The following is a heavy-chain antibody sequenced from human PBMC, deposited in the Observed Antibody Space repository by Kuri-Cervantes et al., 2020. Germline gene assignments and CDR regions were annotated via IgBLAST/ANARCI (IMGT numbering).Heavy chain of an antibody. CDR1: GGSISNYY. Sequence: SETLSLTCSVSGGSISNYYWTWIRQPPGKGLEWVGYIYYSGSTNYNPSLKSRVTIAIDTSENQFSLKLTSVTAADTAVYYCARAFGLGTPSDYWGQGTLVTVSS. V-gene: IGHV4-59*01. J-gene: IGHJ4*02. D-gene: IGHD1-14*01. CDR3: ARAFGLGTPSDY. CDR2: IYYSGST.